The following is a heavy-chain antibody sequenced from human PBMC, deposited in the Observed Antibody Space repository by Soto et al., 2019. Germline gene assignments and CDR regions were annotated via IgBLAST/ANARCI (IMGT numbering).Heavy chain of an antibody. V-gene: IGHV3-30*04. CDR1: GFSFSSYA. CDR2: ISYDGSNT. J-gene: IGHJ4*02. CDR3: GRDNMIQLWPPSSVDS. Sequence: GGSLRLSCKGSGFSFSSYAIHWARQAPGKGLEWVAVISYDGSNTFYGESVRGRFTTSRDDSKNTVYLQMNSLRGEDTAIYYCGRDNMIQLWPPSSVDSWGQGALVTVSS. D-gene: IGHD5-18*01.